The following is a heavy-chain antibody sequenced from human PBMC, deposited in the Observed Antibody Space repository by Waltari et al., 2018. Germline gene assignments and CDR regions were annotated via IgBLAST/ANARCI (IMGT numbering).Heavy chain of an antibody. V-gene: IGHV5-51*03. CDR3: ARREYYDSSGYYYGFDP. CDR1: GYSFTSYW. J-gene: IGHJ5*02. D-gene: IGHD3-22*01. Sequence: EVQLVQSGAEVKTPGESLKISCKGSGYSFTSYWIGWVRQMPGKGLEWVGIIYPGESDTRYSPSFQGQVTISADKSISTAYLQWSSLKASDTAMYYCARREYYDSSGYYYGFDPWGQGTLVTVSS. CDR2: IYPGESDT.